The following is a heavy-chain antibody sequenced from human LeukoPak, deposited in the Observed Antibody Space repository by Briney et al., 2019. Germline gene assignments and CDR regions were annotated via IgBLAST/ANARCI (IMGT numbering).Heavy chain of an antibody. CDR1: GGSISSGSYY. D-gene: IGHD2-2*01. Sequence: PSQTLSLTCTVSGGSISSGSYYWSWIRQPAGKGLEWIGRIYTSGSTNYNPSLKSRVTISVDTSKNQFSLKLSSVTAADTAVYYCARGGYCSRSSCYPRDTFDIRGQGAMVTVSS. V-gene: IGHV4-61*02. CDR2: IYTSGST. CDR3: ARGGYCSRSSCYPRDTFDI. J-gene: IGHJ3*02.